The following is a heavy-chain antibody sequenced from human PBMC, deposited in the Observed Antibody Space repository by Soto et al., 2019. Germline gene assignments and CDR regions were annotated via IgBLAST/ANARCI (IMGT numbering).Heavy chain of an antibody. V-gene: IGHV3-53*01. D-gene: IGHD5-18*01. CDR1: GFSVSSNY. J-gene: IGHJ6*02. Sequence: EVQLVESGGGLIQPGGSLRLSCAASGFSVSSNYMSWVRQAPVKGLEWVSVIYSGGNTHYADPVKGRFTISRDNSKNTLYLQMNSLRAEDTAVYYCARDSTWIPYYHYGMDVWGQGTTVTVSS. CDR3: ARDSTWIPYYHYGMDV. CDR2: IYSGGNT.